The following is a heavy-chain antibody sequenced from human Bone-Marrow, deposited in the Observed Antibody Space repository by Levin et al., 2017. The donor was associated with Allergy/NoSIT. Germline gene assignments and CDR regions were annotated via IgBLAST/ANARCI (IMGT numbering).Heavy chain of an antibody. D-gene: IGHD3-9*01. V-gene: IGHV4-39*01. J-gene: IGHJ4*02. CDR2: IYYSGST. Sequence: SQTLSLPCTVSGGSISSSSYYWGWIRQPPGKGLEWIGSIYYSGSTYYNPSLKSRVTISVDTSKNQFSLKLSSVTAADTAVYYCARHTPRPTRVLRYFDWLPGGGGGQGTLVTVSS. CDR3: ARHTPRPTRVLRYFDWLPGGG. CDR1: GGSISSSSYY.